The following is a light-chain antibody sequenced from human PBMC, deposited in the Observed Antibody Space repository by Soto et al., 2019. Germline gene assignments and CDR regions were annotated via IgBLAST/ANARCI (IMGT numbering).Light chain of an antibody. V-gene: IGLV2-23*01. CDR1: SSDVGSYNL. CDR3: SSYAGSSPPYV. CDR2: EGS. Sequence: QSALTQPASVSGSPGQSITISCTGTSSDVGSYNLVSWYQQHPGKAPKVMIYEGSKRPSGVSNRFSGSKSGNTASLTISGLQAEDEADYYCSSYAGSSPPYVFGTGTKLTVL. J-gene: IGLJ1*01.